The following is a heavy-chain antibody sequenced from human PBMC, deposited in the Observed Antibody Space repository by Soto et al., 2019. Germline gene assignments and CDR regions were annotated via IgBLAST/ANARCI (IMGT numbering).Heavy chain of an antibody. CDR3: AREGDDSSGYSYAFDI. CDR2: IYHSGST. J-gene: IGHJ3*02. CDR1: GYSISSGYY. D-gene: IGHD3-22*01. Sequence: SETLSLTCAVSGYSISSGYYWGWIRQPPGKGLEWIGSIYHSGSTYYNPSLKSRGTISVDTSKNQFSLKLSSVTAADTAVFFFAREGDDSSGYSYAFDIWGQGTMVTVSS. V-gene: IGHV4-38-2*02.